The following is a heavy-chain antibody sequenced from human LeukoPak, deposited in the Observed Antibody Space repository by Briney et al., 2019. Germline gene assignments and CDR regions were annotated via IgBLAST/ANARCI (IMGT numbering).Heavy chain of an antibody. CDR1: GFTFSSYS. CDR3: AREEAVRRFGHDY. CDR2: IGGSGGDT. Sequence: GRSLRLSCAASGFTFSSYSMNWVRQAPGKGLEWVSAIGGSGGDTYYADSVKGRFTISRDNSKNTLNLQMNSLRAEDSAVYYCAREEAVRRFGHDYWGQGMLVTVSS. J-gene: IGHJ4*02. V-gene: IGHV3-23*01. D-gene: IGHD6-6*01.